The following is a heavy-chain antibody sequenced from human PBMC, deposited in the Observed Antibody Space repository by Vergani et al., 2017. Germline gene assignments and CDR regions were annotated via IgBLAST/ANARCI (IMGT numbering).Heavy chain of an antibody. Sequence: QVQLVQSGAEVKKPGASVKVSCRASGYSFSSYDISWVRQATGQGLEWMGWMNPNRGTTGYAQKFQGRVTMTRNTSINTAYMELSRLSFEDAAVYYCARSTDYPDDYVSSDYFRRTLDVWGKGTTVTVS. CDR1: GYSFSSYD. CDR3: ARSTDYPDDYVSSDYFRRTLDV. V-gene: IGHV1-8*01. D-gene: IGHD4/OR15-4a*01. J-gene: IGHJ6*03. CDR2: MNPNRGTT.